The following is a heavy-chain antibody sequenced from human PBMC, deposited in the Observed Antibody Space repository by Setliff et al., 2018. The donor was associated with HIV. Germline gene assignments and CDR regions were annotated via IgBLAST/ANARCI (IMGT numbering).Heavy chain of an antibody. CDR3: ARSRSGWSSPFDY. V-gene: IGHV1-18*01. J-gene: IGHJ4*02. Sequence: GASVKVSCKASGYTFTSYGVSWVRQAPGQGLEWMGWISGYSGNTNYAQKLQGRVTMTTDTSTSTAYMELSSLRSDDTAVYYCARSRSGWSSPFDYWGQGTLVTVSS. D-gene: IGHD6-19*01. CDR2: ISGYSGNT. CDR1: GYTFTSYG.